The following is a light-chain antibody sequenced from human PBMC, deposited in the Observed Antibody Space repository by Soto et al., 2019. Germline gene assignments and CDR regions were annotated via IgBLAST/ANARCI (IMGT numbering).Light chain of an antibody. J-gene: IGLJ1*01. Sequence: QSVLTQPPSASGTPGQRVTISCSGSSSNIGENTVNWYQQLPGTAPKLLIYTDDRRPSGVPDRFSGSKSRTSASLAISGLQSEDEADYYCAAWDDSLNGPVFGTGTKVTVL. CDR1: SSNIGENT. CDR3: AAWDDSLNGPV. V-gene: IGLV1-44*01. CDR2: TDD.